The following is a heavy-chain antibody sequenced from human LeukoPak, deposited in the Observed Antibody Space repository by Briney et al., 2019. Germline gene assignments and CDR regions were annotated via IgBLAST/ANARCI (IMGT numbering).Heavy chain of an antibody. D-gene: IGHD6-13*01. V-gene: IGHV1-8*01. Sequence: ASVKVSCKASGYTFTSYDINWVRQATGQGLEWMGWMNPNSGNTGYAQKFQGRVTMTRNTSISTAYMELSSLRSEDTAVYYCARGTAAAGYYYYYYMDVWGKGTTVTISS. J-gene: IGHJ6*03. CDR2: MNPNSGNT. CDR1: GYTFTSYD. CDR3: ARGTAAAGYYYYYYMDV.